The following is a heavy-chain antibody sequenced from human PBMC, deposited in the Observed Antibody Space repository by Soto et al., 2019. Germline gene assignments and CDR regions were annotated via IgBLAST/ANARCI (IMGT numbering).Heavy chain of an antibody. D-gene: IGHD3-9*01. Sequence: QVQLVQSGAEVKKPGASVKVSCKASGYTFTSYGISWVRQAPGQGLEWMGWISAYNGNTNYAQKLQGRVTMTTDTSTSTAYMELRSLRSDDTAVYYCAGASEGPFYDILTGYNPYFDYWGQGTLVTVSS. J-gene: IGHJ4*02. V-gene: IGHV1-18*01. CDR1: GYTFTSYG. CDR2: ISAYNGNT. CDR3: AGASEGPFYDILTGYNPYFDY.